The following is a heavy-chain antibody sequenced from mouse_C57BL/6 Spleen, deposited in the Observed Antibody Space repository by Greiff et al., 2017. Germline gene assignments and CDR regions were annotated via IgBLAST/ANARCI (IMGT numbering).Heavy chain of an antibody. Sequence: EVQLQQFGPELVKPGASVKISCKASGYSFTGYYMNWVKQSPEKSLEWIGEINPSTGGTTYNQKFKAKATLTVDKSSSTAYMQLKSLTSEDSAVYYCARGGGNYGYAMDYWGQGTSVTVSS. CDR2: INPSTGGT. CDR1: GYSFTGYY. J-gene: IGHJ4*01. CDR3: ARGGGNYGYAMDY. D-gene: IGHD2-1*01. V-gene: IGHV1-42*01.